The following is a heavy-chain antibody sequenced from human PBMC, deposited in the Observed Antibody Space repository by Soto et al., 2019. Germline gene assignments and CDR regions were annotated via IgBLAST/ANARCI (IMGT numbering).Heavy chain of an antibody. Sequence: QVQLVQSGAEVKKPGSSVKVSCKASGGTFSSYTISWVRQAPGQGLEWMGRIIPILGIANYAQKIQGRVTITADKSTSTAYMELSSLRSEDTAVYYCAREGYGDPSQNWFDPWGQGTLVTVSS. J-gene: IGHJ5*02. D-gene: IGHD4-17*01. CDR3: AREGYGDPSQNWFDP. V-gene: IGHV1-69*08. CDR2: IIPILGIA. CDR1: GGTFSSYT.